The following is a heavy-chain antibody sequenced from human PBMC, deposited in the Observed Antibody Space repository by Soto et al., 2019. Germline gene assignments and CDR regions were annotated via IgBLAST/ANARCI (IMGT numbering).Heavy chain of an antibody. V-gene: IGHV2-5*02. Sequence: SGPTLVNPTQTLTLTCTFSAFSLRTGGVGVGWIRQPPGKALEWLALIYWDDDKRYSPSLRSRLTITKDTSKNQVVLTMTNMDPVDTATYYCIQSRCGGDCLQSYASYYYYGMDVWGQGTTVTVSS. D-gene: IGHD2-21*02. CDR1: AFSLRTGGVG. CDR2: IYWDDDK. CDR3: IQSRCGGDCLQSYASYYYYGMDV. J-gene: IGHJ6*02.